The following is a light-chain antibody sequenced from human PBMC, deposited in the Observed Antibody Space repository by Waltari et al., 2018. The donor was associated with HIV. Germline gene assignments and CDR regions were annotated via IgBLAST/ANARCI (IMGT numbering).Light chain of an antibody. J-gene: IGLJ3*02. V-gene: IGLV2-14*01. CDR2: MVN. Sequence: QSVLTPPASVSGSPGQSITISCTGTTPAFVSWYQHYPGKAPQLKLYMVNARPSGIPLRFSGSKSGYTASLIISGLQAEDEAHYYCSSFVSPHTLMFGGGTTLTVL. CDR1: TPAF. CDR3: SSFVSPHTLM.